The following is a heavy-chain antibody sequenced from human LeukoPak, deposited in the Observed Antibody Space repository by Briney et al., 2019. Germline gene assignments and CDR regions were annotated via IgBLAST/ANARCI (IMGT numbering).Heavy chain of an antibody. D-gene: IGHD2-15*01. J-gene: IGHJ4*02. Sequence: GGSLRLSCAASGFTFSSYAMNWVRQAPGKGLEWVSAITGSGGTTYYADSVRGRFTISRDNSKNTLYLQMNSLRAEDTAIYYCAKSRSEVVVAAANYWGQGALITVSS. CDR3: AKSRSEVVVAAANY. V-gene: IGHV3-23*01. CDR1: GFTFSSYA. CDR2: ITGSGGTT.